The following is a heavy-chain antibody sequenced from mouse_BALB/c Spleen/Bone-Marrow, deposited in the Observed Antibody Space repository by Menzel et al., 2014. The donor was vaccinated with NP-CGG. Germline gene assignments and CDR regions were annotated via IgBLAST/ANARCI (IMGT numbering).Heavy chain of an antibody. V-gene: IGHV5-17*02. CDR3: VRSGSSSGYFDY. J-gene: IGHJ2*01. Sequence: DVMLVESGGGLVQPGGSRKLSCAASGFTFSSFGMHWVRQAPEKGLEWVAYISSGSSTIYYGDTVMGRFTISRDNPKNTPFLQMTSLRSEDTATYYCVRSGSSSGYFDYWGQGTTLTVSS. CDR2: ISSGSSTI. CDR1: GFTFSSFG. D-gene: IGHD1-1*01.